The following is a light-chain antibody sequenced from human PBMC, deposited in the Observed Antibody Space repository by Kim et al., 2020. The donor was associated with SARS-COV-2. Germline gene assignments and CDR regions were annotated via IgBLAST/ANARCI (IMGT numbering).Light chain of an antibody. V-gene: IGLV3-21*04. CDR3: QVWDSGSDHYV. J-gene: IGLJ1*01. Sequence: SYELTQPPSVSVDSGKTASISCGENNIGSKSVHWYQQRPGQAPILVIFDDGDRPSGIPERFSGSSSGDTATLTISRVEAGDEADYYCQVWDSGSDHYVFGTGTKVTVL. CDR1: NIGSKS. CDR2: DDG.